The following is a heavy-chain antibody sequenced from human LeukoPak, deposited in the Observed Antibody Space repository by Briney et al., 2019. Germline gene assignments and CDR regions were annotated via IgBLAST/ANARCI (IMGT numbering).Heavy chain of an antibody. CDR3: ARGRVAVAALDY. D-gene: IGHD6-19*01. J-gene: IGHJ4*02. CDR1: GGTFSSYA. V-gene: IGHV1-69*04. CDR2: IIPILGIA. Sequence: SVKVSCKASGGTFSSYAISWVRQAPGQGLEWMGRIIPILGIANYAQKLQGRVTMTTDTSTSTAYMELRSLRSDDTAVYYCARGRVAVAALDYWGQGTLVTVSS.